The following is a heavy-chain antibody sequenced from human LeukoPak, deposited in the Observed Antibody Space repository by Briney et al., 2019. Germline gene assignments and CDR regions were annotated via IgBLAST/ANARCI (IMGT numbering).Heavy chain of an antibody. J-gene: IGHJ5*02. CDR2: IIPIFGTA. CDR1: GYTFSSYA. CDR3: ARDVGYCSGGSCYSP. V-gene: IGHV1-69*13. Sequence: SVKVSCKASGYTFSSYAMNWVRQAPGQGLEWMGGIIPIFGTANYAQKFQGRVTITADESTSTAYMELSSLRSEDTAVYYCARDVGYCSGGSCYSPWGQGTLVTVSS. D-gene: IGHD2-15*01.